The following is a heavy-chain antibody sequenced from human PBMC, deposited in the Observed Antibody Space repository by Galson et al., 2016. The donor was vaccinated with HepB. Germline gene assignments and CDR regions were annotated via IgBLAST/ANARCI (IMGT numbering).Heavy chain of an antibody. CDR2: IWYDGSIK. D-gene: IGHD4-11*01. V-gene: IGHV3-33*01. CDR1: GFTFSSYG. Sequence: SLRLSCAASGFTFSSYGMHWVRQAPGKGLEWVAIIWYDGSIKYYVDSVKGRFTISRDNAKNTLHLQMHSLRAEDTAVYYCARDRAYSQDSWGQGTLVTVAS. CDR3: ARDRAYSQDS. J-gene: IGHJ4*02.